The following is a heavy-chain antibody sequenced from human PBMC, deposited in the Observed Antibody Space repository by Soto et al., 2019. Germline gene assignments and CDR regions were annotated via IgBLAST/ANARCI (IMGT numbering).Heavy chain of an antibody. J-gene: IGHJ4*02. CDR2: ISSSSSTI. D-gene: IGHD2-2*01. V-gene: IGHV3-48*02. CDR1: GFTFSSYS. CDR3: AREGVVVVPAAMTGYYFDY. Sequence: GGSLRLSCAASGFTFSSYSMNWVRQAPGKGLEWVSYISSSSSTIYYADSVKGRFTISRDNAKNSLYLQMNSLRDEDTAVYYCAREGVVVVPAAMTGYYFDYWGQGTLVTVSS.